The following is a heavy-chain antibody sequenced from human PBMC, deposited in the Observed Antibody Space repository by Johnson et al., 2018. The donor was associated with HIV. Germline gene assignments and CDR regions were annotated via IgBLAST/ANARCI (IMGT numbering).Heavy chain of an antibody. J-gene: IGHJ3*02. D-gene: IGHD3-10*01. CDR1: GFTFDDYT. V-gene: IGHV3-43*01. CDR3: ARDSGVPGNDAFDI. Sequence: VQLVESGGVVVQPGGSLRLSCAASGFTFDDYTMHWVRQAPGKGLEWVSLISWDGGSTYYADSVRGLTISRDNSKNTLYLQLSSLRSEDTAVYYCARDSGVPGNDAFDIWGQGTMVTVSS. CDR2: ISWDGGST.